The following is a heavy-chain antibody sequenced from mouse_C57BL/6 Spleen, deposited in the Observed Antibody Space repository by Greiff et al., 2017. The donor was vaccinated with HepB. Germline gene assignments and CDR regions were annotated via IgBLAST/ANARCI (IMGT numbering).Heavy chain of an antibody. Sequence: VQLQQSGAELVRPGTSVKVSCKASGYAFTNYLIEWVKQRPGQGLEWIGVINPGSGGTNYNEKFKGKATLTADKSSSTAYMQLSSLTSEDSAVYFCASGGNYKYFDVWGTGTTVTVSS. CDR2: INPGSGGT. V-gene: IGHV1-54*01. J-gene: IGHJ1*03. CDR1: GYAFTNYL. D-gene: IGHD1-1*02. CDR3: ASGGNYKYFDV.